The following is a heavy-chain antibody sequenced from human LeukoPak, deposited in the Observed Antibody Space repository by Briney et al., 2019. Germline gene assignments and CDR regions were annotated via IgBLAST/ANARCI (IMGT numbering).Heavy chain of an antibody. CDR2: ISYDGSNK. CDR3: GRYLNPTGDFYALDV. J-gene: IGHJ6*02. V-gene: IGHV3-30*03. D-gene: IGHD2-8*02. CDR1: GFTFSSYR. Sequence: GRSLRLSCAASGFTFSSYRMHWVRQARGKGLEWVAVISYDGSNKYYADSVKGRITVCRDNSKNKLYLQLNSLRAEHTAVYYCGRYLNPTGDFYALDVWGRGSAVSVSS.